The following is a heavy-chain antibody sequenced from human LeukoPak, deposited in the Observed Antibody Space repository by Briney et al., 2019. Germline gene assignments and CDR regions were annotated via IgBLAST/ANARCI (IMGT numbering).Heavy chain of an antibody. V-gene: IGHV3-74*01. J-gene: IGHJ6*02. Sequence: TGGSLRLSCAASGFTFSSYWMHWVRHAPGKGLVWVSRINSDGSSTSYADSVKGRFTISRDNAKNTLYLQMNSLRAEDTAVYYCARDPLSGKYYYYGMVVWGQGTTVTVSS. D-gene: IGHD1-14*01. CDR2: INSDGSST. CDR1: GFTFSSYW. CDR3: ARDPLSGKYYYYGMVV.